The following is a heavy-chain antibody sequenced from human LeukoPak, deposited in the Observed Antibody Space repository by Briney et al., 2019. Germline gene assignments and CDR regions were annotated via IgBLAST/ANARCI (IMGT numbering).Heavy chain of an antibody. Sequence: SGTLSLTCAVSGGSISSNNWWSWVRQSPGKGLEWIGEIYHGGNSNYNPSLKSRVTISVDKSRNQFSLKLSSVTAADTALYYCARDVGARLPGYWGQGILVTVSS. V-gene: IGHV4-4*02. CDR2: IYHGGNS. CDR1: GGSISSNNW. D-gene: IGHD6-6*01. CDR3: ARDVGARLPGY. J-gene: IGHJ4*02.